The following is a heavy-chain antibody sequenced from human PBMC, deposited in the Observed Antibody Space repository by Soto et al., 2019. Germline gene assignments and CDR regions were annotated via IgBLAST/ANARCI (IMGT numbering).Heavy chain of an antibody. J-gene: IGHJ4*02. CDR1: GFTFNTYK. Sequence: EVQLVESGGGLVKPGGSLRLSCAASGFTFNTYKMNWVRQAPGKGLEWVSSISRSSSYIDYADSVKGRFTTSRDHAKNSLYLQMNGLRAEDPGVYYCARDVRGGGCWGQSTLVTVSS. CDR2: ISRSSSYI. V-gene: IGHV3-21*01. D-gene: IGHD3-16*01. CDR3: ARDVRGGGC.